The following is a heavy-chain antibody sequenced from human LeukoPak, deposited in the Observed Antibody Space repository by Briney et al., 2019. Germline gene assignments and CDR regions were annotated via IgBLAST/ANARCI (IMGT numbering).Heavy chain of an antibody. D-gene: IGHD6-19*01. V-gene: IGHV4-61*02. Sequence: SQTLSLTCTVSGGSISSGSYYWSWIRQPAGKGLERIGRIYTSGSTNYNPSLKSRVTISVDTSKNQFSLKLSSVTAADTAVYYCARGGYSSGWSPIDYYYYYGMDVWGQGTTVTVSS. CDR3: ARGGYSSGWSPIDYYYYYGMDV. J-gene: IGHJ6*02. CDR2: IYTSGST. CDR1: GGSISSGSYY.